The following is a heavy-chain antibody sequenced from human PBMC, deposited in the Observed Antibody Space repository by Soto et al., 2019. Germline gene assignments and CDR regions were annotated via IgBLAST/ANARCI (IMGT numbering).Heavy chain of an antibody. J-gene: IGHJ5*02. CDR1: GFTFSSYW. Sequence: PWGSLRLSCAASGFTFSSYWMSWVLQAPGKGLEWVANIKQDGNEKYYVDSVKGRFTISRDNAKNSLYLQMNSLRAEGTAVYYCARGGRIVATIGENGYWFDPWGQGTLVTVSS. CDR2: IKQDGNEK. V-gene: IGHV3-7*01. CDR3: ARGGRIVATIGENGYWFDP. D-gene: IGHD5-12*01.